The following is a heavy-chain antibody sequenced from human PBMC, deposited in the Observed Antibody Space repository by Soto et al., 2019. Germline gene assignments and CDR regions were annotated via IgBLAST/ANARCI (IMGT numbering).Heavy chain of an antibody. CDR1: GCSISSYY. CDR3: ARDRGVSGYSGYEPHYYYYGMDV. Sequence: PSETLSLTCTVSGCSISSYYWSWIRQPPGKGLEWIGYIYYSGSTNYNPSLKSRVTISVDTSKNQFSLKLSSVTAADTAVYYCARDRGVSGYSGYEPHYYYYGMDVWGQGTTVTVSS. V-gene: IGHV4-59*01. D-gene: IGHD5-12*01. J-gene: IGHJ6*02. CDR2: IYYSGST.